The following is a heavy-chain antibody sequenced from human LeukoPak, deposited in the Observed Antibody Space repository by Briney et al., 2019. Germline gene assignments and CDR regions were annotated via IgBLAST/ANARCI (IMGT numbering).Heavy chain of an antibody. V-gene: IGHV4-34*01. J-gene: IGHJ4*02. CDR2: INHSGST. CDR3: ARKRWLQFPFDY. CDR1: GGSFSGYY. D-gene: IGHD5-24*01. Sequence: SETPSLTCAVYGGSFSGYYWSWIRQPPGKGLEWIGEINHSGSTNYNPSLKSRVTISVDTSKNQFSLKLSSVTAADTAVYYCARKRWLQFPFDYWGQGTLVTVSS.